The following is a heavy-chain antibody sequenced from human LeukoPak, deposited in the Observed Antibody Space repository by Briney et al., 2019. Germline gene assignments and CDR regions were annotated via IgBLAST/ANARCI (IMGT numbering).Heavy chain of an antibody. V-gene: IGHV1-24*01. Sequence: ASVKVSCKVSGYTLTELSMHWVRQAPGKGLEWMGGFDPEDGETIYAQKFQGRVTMTEDTSTDTAYMELSSLRSEDTAVYCCATMHDSSGYWYYFDYWGQGTLVTVSS. CDR3: ATMHDSSGYWYYFDY. J-gene: IGHJ4*02. CDR2: FDPEDGET. CDR1: GYTLTELS. D-gene: IGHD3-22*01.